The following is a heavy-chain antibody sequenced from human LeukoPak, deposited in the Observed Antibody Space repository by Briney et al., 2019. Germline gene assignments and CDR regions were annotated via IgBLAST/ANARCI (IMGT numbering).Heavy chain of an antibody. CDR1: GGSISSGEYY. Sequence: PSQTLSLTCTVSGGSISSGEYYWSWIRQPPGKGPEWIGYIYYSGSTYYNPSLKSRVTISVDTSKNQFSLKLSSVTAADTAVYYCARAMGSSWSTPYFDYWGQGTLVTVSS. J-gene: IGHJ4*02. CDR2: IYYSGST. D-gene: IGHD6-13*01. CDR3: ARAMGSSWSTPYFDY. V-gene: IGHV4-30-4*08.